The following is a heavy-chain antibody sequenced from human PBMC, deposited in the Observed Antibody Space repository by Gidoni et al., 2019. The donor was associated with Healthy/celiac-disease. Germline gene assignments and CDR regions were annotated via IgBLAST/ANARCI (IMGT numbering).Heavy chain of an antibody. Sequence: QVQLVQSGSEVKKPGSSVKVSCKASGGTFRRYAISWVRQAPGQGLEWMGGIFPILGTAKYAQKFQGRVTITADESTSTAYMERSSLRSEDTAVYYCAREGPSSTWDTHSYYFDYWGQGTLVTVSS. D-gene: IGHD6-13*01. V-gene: IGHV1-69*01. J-gene: IGHJ4*02. CDR3: AREGPSSTWDTHSYYFDY. CDR2: IFPILGTA. CDR1: GGTFRRYA.